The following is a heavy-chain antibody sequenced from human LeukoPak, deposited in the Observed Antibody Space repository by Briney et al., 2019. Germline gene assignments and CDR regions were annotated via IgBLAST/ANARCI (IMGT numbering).Heavy chain of an antibody. D-gene: IGHD5-12*01. CDR1: GYTFTGYY. V-gene: IGHV1-2*06. Sequence: ASMKVSCKASGYTFTGYYMHWVRQAPGQGLEWMGRINPNSGGTNYAQKFQGRVTMTRDTSISTAYMELSRLRSDDTAVYYCARGYSGYDTFDYWGQGTLVTVSS. CDR2: INPNSGGT. J-gene: IGHJ4*02. CDR3: ARGYSGYDTFDY.